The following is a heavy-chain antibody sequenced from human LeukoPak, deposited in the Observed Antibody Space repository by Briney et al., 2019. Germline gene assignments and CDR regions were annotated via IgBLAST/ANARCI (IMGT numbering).Heavy chain of an antibody. V-gene: IGHV3-30*04. CDR2: ISYDGRNK. CDR3: ARDPSSGNYYYYMDV. CDR1: GFTFSNYA. Sequence: PGRSLRLSCAASGFTFSNYAMHWVRQAPGKGLEWMSVISYDGRNKYFADSVKGRFTISRDNAKNSLYLQMNSLRAEDTAVYYCARDPSSGNYYYYMDVWGKGTTVTVSS. D-gene: IGHD1-26*01. J-gene: IGHJ6*03.